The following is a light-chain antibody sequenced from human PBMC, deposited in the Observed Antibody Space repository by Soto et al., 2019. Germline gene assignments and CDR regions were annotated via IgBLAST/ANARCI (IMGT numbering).Light chain of an antibody. CDR3: QQYTNWPRT. J-gene: IGKJ1*01. V-gene: IGKV3-15*01. CDR1: QSVSGN. CDR2: GAS. Sequence: EIVMTQSPATLSVSPGERATLSCRASQSVSGNLAWYQRKPGQTPRLLIYGASTRATGIPVRFSGSGSGTEFTLTISSLQSEDFAVYYCQQYTNWPRTFGQGTKVDIK.